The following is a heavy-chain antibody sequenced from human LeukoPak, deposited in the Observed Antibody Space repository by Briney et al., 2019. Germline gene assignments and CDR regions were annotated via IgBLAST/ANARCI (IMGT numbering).Heavy chain of an antibody. V-gene: IGHV3-30*18. J-gene: IGHJ4*02. CDR2: ISYDGSYE. Sequence: GRSLRLSCAASRFIFSTYGMHWVRQAPGKGLEWVAVISYDGSYESYADSVKGRFTISRDNPKNTLYLQMNSLRVEDTAVYYCAKGGPPTGASPRPRDFNYWGQGALVTVSS. D-gene: IGHD3-10*01. CDR1: RFIFSTYG. CDR3: AKGGPPTGASPRPRDFNY.